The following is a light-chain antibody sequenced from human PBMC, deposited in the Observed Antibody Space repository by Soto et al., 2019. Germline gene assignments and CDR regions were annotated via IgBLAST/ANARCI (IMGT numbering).Light chain of an antibody. Sequence: ILLTQSPGTLSVSPGERATLSCRASQNVVTNIAWYQQKPGQAPRLLIYDTSTRAPDIPARFTGSGSGTEFTLTISRLEPEDFAMYFCQQYGGSPITFGQGTRLEI. CDR1: QNVVTN. V-gene: IGKV3-20*01. CDR2: DTS. J-gene: IGKJ5*01. CDR3: QQYGGSPIT.